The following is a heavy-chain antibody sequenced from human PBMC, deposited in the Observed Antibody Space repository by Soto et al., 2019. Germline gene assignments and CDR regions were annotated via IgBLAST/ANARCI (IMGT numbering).Heavy chain of an antibody. D-gene: IGHD3-3*01. Sequence: QVQLQESGPGLVKPSQTLSLTCTVSGGSISSVGYYWSWIRQHPGKGLEWIGYIYCSGSTYYNPSLKSRVTIAVDTSKNQFSLKLSSVTAAVTPVYYCASDYDFWSGYYSAWGQGTLVTVSS. V-gene: IGHV4-31*03. CDR2: IYCSGST. CDR1: GGSISSVGYY. CDR3: ASDYDFWSGYYSA. J-gene: IGHJ5*02.